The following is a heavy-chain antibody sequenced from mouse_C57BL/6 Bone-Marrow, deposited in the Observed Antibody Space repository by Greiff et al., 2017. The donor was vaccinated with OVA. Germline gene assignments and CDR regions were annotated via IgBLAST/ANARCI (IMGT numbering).Heavy chain of an antibody. Sequence: VQLQQSGPGLVKPSQSLSLTCSVTGYSITSGYYWNWIRQFPGNKLEWMGYISYDGSNNYNPSLKNRISITRDTSKNQFFLKLNSVTTEDTATYYCARAGSWGQGTTLTVSS. CDR3: ARAGS. V-gene: IGHV3-6*01. CDR2: ISYDGSN. CDR1: GYSITSGYY. D-gene: IGHD4-1*01. J-gene: IGHJ2*01.